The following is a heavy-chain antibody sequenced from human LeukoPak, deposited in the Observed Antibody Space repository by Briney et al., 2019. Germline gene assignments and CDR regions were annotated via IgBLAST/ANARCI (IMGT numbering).Heavy chain of an antibody. D-gene: IGHD1-1*01. V-gene: IGHV3-23*01. CDR3: AKSETGSIPYFNY. CDR2: ISGSGGST. J-gene: IGHJ4*02. CDR1: GFTFSSYA. Sequence: GGSLRLSCAASGFTFSSYAMSWVRQAPGKGLEWVSAISGSGGSTYYADSVKGRFTISRDNSRNTLYLQMNSLRAEDAVVYYCAKSETGSIPYFNYWGQGTLVTVSS.